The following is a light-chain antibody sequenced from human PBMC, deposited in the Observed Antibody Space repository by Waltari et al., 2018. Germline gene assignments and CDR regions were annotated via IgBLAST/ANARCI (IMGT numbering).Light chain of an antibody. CDR3: SSYAGGSSLM. J-gene: IGLJ3*02. CDR1: STDVAGYDP. CDR2: EVT. V-gene: IGLV2-8*01. Sequence: QSALTQPPSASGSPGPSITISCTGISTDVAGYDPVFWYQQHPGKAPKLLIYEVTKRPSGVPDRFSGYKSDNTASLAVSGLQAEDEADYYCSSYAGGSSLMFGGGTKLTVL.